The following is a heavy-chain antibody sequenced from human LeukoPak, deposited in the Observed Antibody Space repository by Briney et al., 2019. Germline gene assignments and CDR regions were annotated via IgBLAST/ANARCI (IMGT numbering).Heavy chain of an antibody. CDR1: GFTFSSYE. D-gene: IGHD6-13*01. CDR2: ISSSGSTI. Sequence: QPGGSLRLSCAASGFTFSSYEMNWGRQAPGKGLEWVSYISSSGSTIYYADSVKGRFTISRDNAKNSLYLQMNSLRAEDTAVYYCARVSRIAAAEPFDYWGQGTLVTVSS. CDR3: ARVSRIAAAEPFDY. V-gene: IGHV3-48*03. J-gene: IGHJ4*02.